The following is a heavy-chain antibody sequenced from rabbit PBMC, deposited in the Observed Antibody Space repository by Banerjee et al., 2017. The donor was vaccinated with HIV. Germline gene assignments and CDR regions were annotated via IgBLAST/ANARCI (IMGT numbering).Heavy chain of an antibody. D-gene: IGHD3-1*01. CDR3: AKDGVDGGDRYFNL. J-gene: IGHJ4*01. CDR1: GFSFSSDYY. Sequence: QEQLVESGGGLVQPEGSLTLTCTASGFSFSSDYYMCWVRQAPGKGLQWIGCIDAGSSGSSYYAGWAKGRCAISRTYSTTLPLDMFSLSCAVSASYCGAKDGVDGGDRYFNLWGPGSLVTVS. V-gene: IGHV1S45*01. CDR2: IDAGSSGSS.